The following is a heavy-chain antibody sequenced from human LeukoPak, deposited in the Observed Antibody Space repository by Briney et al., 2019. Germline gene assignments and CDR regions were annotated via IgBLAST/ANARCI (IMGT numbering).Heavy chain of an antibody. CDR3: AREWLVNG. CDR2: IRYDGGEN. V-gene: IGHV3-30*02. CDR1: GFTFGTYG. D-gene: IGHD6-19*01. J-gene: IGHJ4*02. Sequence: GGSLRLSCAASGFTFGTYGMHWVRQAPGKGLEWVAFIRYDGGENFYADFVKGRFTISRDNSKNTVYLQMNSLRAEDTAIYYCAREWLVNGWGQGTLVTVSS.